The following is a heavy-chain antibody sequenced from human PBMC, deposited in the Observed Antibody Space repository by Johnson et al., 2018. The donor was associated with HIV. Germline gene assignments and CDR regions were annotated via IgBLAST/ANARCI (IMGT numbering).Heavy chain of an antibody. CDR1: GFTFDDYA. J-gene: IGHJ3*02. D-gene: IGHD3-22*01. V-gene: IGHV3-9*01. CDR2: ISWNSGGI. Sequence: VQLVESGGGLVKPGGSLRLSCAASGFTFDDYAMHWVRQAPGKGLEWVSGISWNSGGIGYADSVKGRFTISRDNAKNSLYLQMNSLRAEDTALYFCARGFVRISMILVADAFDMWGQGTMVTVSS. CDR3: ARGFVRISMILVADAFDM.